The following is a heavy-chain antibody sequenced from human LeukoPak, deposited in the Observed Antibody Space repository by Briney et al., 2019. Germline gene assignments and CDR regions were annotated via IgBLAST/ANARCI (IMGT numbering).Heavy chain of an antibody. CDR3: ARNAAYSGYDPARDYYYGMDV. CDR1: GFTLSIYE. D-gene: IGHD5-12*01. CDR2: ISTSGTTI. V-gene: IGHV3-48*03. Sequence: GGSLRLSCVASGFTLSIYEMNWVRQAPGMGLEWVSYISTSGTTIYYADSVQGRFIISRDNAKNSLYLQMNSLRAEDTAVYYCARNAAYSGYDPARDYYYGMDVWGQGTTVTVSS. J-gene: IGHJ6*02.